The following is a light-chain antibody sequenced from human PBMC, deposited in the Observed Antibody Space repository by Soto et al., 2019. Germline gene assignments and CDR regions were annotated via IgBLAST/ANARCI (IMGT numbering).Light chain of an antibody. CDR1: QSVSSK. V-gene: IGKV3-15*01. CDR2: RAS. J-gene: IGKJ1*01. Sequence: EIVMTQSPATLSVSPGERATLSCRASQSVSSKLAWYQQKPGQAPRLLIYRASTRATDIPARFSGSGSGTEFTLTISSLQSEDFAVYYCQQYNNWPPATFGQGTRAEIK. CDR3: QQYNNWPPAT.